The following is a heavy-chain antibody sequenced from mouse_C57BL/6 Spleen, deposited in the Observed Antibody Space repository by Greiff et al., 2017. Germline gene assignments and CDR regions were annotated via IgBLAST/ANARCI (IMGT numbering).Heavy chain of an antibody. CDR1: GYSITSGYY. J-gene: IGHJ3*01. CDR2: ISYDGSN. Sequence: VQLQQSGPGLVKPSQSLSLTCSVTGYSITSGYYWNWIRQFPGNKLEWMGYISYDGSNNYNPSLKNRISITRDTSKNQFFLKLNSVTTEDTATYYCARDWDDGYPFAYWGQGTLVTVSA. CDR3: ARDWDDGYPFAY. D-gene: IGHD2-3*01. V-gene: IGHV3-6*01.